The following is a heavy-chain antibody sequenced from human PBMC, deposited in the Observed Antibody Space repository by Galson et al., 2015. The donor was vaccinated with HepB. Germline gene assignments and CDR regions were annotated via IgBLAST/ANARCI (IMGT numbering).Heavy chain of an antibody. V-gene: IGHV3-33*01. D-gene: IGHD3-16*02. CDR3: ARDSNRDYFDY. J-gene: IGHJ4*02. Sequence: LRLSCAASGFTFSSYGMHWVRQAPGKGLEWVAVIWYDGSNKYYADSVKGRFTISRDNSKNTLYLQMNSLRAEDTAVYYCARDSNRDYFDYWGQGTLVTVSS. CDR2: IWYDGSNK. CDR1: GFTFSSYG.